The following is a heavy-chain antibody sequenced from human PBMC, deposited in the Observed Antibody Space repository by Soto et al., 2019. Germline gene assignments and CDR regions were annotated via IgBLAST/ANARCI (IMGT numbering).Heavy chain of an antibody. D-gene: IGHD5-12*01. CDR1: GGSISSYY. V-gene: IGHV4-59*01. CDR2: IYYSGST. CDR3: ALTEYSGYGDYYMDV. Sequence: SETLSLTCTVSGGSISSYYWSWIRQPPGKGLEWIGYIYYSGSTNYNPSLKSRVTISVDTSKNQFSLKLSSVTAADTAVYYCALTEYSGYGDYYMDVWAKRTTVTVSS. J-gene: IGHJ6*03.